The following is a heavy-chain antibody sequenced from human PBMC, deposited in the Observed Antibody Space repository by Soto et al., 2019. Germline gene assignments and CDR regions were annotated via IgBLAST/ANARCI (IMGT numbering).Heavy chain of an antibody. V-gene: IGHV3-23*01. Sequence: EVQVLESGGGLVQPGGSLRLSCVGSGFIFSNYAMAWVRQAPGKGLEWVSGFGGSGGTYYADSVKGRYTISRDNSKNTFDLPMNSLRVEDTAVYYCAKSQSSLYYMDVWGKGTAVTVSS. CDR3: AKSQSSLYYMDV. J-gene: IGHJ6*03. CDR2: FGGSGGT. CDR1: GFIFSNYA.